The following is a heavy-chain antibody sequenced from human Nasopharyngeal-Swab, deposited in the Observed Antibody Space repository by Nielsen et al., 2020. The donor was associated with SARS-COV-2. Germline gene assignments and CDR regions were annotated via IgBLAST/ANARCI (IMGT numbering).Heavy chain of an antibody. V-gene: IGHV3-48*02. CDR3: ARERARFLEWLLYGTFDY. D-gene: IGHD3-3*01. CDR2: ISSSSSTI. CDR1: GFTFSSYS. Sequence: GGSLRLSCAASGFTFSSYSMNWARQAPGKGLEWVSYISSSSSTIYYADSVKGRFTISRDNAKNSLYLQMNSLRDEDTAVYYCARERARFLEWLLYGTFDYWGQGTLVTVSS. J-gene: IGHJ4*02.